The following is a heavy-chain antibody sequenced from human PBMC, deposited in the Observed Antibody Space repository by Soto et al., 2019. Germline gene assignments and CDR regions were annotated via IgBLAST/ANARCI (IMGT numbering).Heavy chain of an antibody. D-gene: IGHD6-13*01. J-gene: IGHJ5*02. V-gene: IGHV4-61*01. Sequence: XETLSLTCTVSGCSVSSGSYYWSWIRQPPGKGLEWIGYIYYSGSTNYNPSLKSRVTISVDTSKNQFSLKLSSVTAADTAVYYCARDRIAAAGTGVDHWGQGTLVTVSS. CDR2: IYYSGST. CDR1: GCSVSSGSYY. CDR3: ARDRIAAAGTGVDH.